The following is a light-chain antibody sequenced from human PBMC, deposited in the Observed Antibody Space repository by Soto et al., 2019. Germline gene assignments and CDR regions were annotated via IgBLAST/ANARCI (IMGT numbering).Light chain of an antibody. CDR1: QSVSSN. CDR3: QQYHSGPPRT. J-gene: IGKJ1*01. V-gene: IGKV3D-15*01. Sequence: EIVMTQSPTILSASPGERATLSCGASQSVSSNLAWYQQKPGQAPRLIIYGVYTRAPGFPARFIGSGSGTDFTLTISSLQAADFAVYYCQQYHSGPPRTFGQWTEVEIK. CDR2: GVY.